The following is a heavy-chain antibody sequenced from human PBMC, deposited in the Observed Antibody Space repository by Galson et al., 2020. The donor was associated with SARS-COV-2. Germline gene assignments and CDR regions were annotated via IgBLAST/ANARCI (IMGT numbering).Heavy chain of an antibody. CDR1: GFTFSSYW. V-gene: IGHV3-74*01. D-gene: IGHD6-13*01. CDR2: INSDGRST. Sequence: GGSLRLSCAASGFTFSSYWMHWVRQAPGKGLVWVSRINSDGRSTSYADSVKGRFTISRDNAKNTLYLQVNSLRAEDTAVYYCARGFAGAAAGNSYYFDYWGQGTLVTVSS. J-gene: IGHJ4*02. CDR3: ARGFAGAAAGNSYYFDY.